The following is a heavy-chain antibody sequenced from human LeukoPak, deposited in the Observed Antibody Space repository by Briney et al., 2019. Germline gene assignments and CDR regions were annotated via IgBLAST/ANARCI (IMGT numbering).Heavy chain of an antibody. J-gene: IGHJ5*02. CDR3: ARDFSTIWKVFDP. V-gene: IGHV1-2*02. Sequence: GASVKVSCKASGYTFTSYDINWVRQAPGQGLEWMGWINPNSGGTNYAQKFQGRVTMTRDTSISTAYMELSRLRSDDTAVYYCARDFSTIWKVFDPWGQGTLVTVSS. CDR1: GYTFTSYD. D-gene: IGHD5/OR15-5a*01. CDR2: INPNSGGT.